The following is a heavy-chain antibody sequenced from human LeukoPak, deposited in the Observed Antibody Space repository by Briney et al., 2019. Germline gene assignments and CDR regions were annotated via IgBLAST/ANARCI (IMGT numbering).Heavy chain of an antibody. CDR2: ISYDAKNE. CDR3: AVGGSGWFFDY. CDR1: GFTFSTYA. V-gene: IGHV3-30*04. Sequence: GASLRLSCAASGFTFSTYAMHWVRQAPGKGLEWVTVISYDAKNEYYADSVRGRFTISRDNSKNTLYLQMNSLRPDDTAVYYCAVGGSGWFFDYWGQGTLVTVSS. D-gene: IGHD6-19*01. J-gene: IGHJ4*02.